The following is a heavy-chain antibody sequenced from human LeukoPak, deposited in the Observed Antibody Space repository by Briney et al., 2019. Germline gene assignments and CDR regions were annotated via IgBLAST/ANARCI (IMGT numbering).Heavy chain of an antibody. D-gene: IGHD3-16*01. Sequence: ASVKVSCKASGYTFTPYYMHWVRQAPGQGLEWMGWINPNSGGTNYAQKFQGRVTMTRDTSISTAYMELSSLRSDDTAVYYCGRQTGGSLDYWGQGTLVTVSS. J-gene: IGHJ4*02. CDR3: GRQTGGSLDY. V-gene: IGHV1-2*02. CDR1: GYTFTPYY. CDR2: INPNSGGT.